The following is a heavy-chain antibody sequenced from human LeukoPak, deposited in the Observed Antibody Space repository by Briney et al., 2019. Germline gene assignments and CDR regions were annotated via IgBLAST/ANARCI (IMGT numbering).Heavy chain of an antibody. CDR3: AKVRGPYYDSSGYGYFDY. D-gene: IGHD3-22*01. V-gene: IGHV3-23*01. J-gene: IGHJ4*02. Sequence: SLRLSCAAXGFTFXSYAMSWVRQAPGKGLEWVSAISGSGGSTYYADSVKGRFTISRDNSKNTLYLQMNSLRAEDTAVYYCAKVRGPYYDSSGYGYFDYWGQGTLVTVSS. CDR2: ISGSGGST. CDR1: GFTFXSYA.